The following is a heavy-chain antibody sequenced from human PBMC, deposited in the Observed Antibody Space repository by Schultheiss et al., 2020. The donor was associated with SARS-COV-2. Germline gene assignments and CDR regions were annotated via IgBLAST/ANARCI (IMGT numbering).Heavy chain of an antibody. D-gene: IGHD3-22*01. CDR1: GFTFSSYA. V-gene: IGHV4-34*01. Sequence: GSLRLSCAASGFTFSSYAMSWVRQAPGKGLEWIGEINHSGSTNYNPSLKSRVTISVDTSKNQFSLKLSSVTAADTAVYYCARGRPYRYYDSSGYYLLFDYWGQGTLVTVSS. CDR3: ARGRPYRYYDSSGYYLLFDY. J-gene: IGHJ4*02. CDR2: INHSGST.